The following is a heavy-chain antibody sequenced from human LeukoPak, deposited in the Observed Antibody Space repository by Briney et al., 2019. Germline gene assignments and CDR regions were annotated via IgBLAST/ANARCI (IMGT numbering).Heavy chain of an antibody. J-gene: IGHJ5*02. D-gene: IGHD4-23*01. V-gene: IGHV4-4*07. Sequence: SETLSLTCTVPGCSINSYYWSWIRQSAGKGLEWIGRIYTSGSTNYNPSLKSRVTMSVDTSKNQFSLKLSSVTAADTAVYYCARVGNGGNSQSRAWFDPWGQGTLVTVSS. CDR2: IYTSGST. CDR1: GCSINSYY. CDR3: ARVGNGGNSQSRAWFDP.